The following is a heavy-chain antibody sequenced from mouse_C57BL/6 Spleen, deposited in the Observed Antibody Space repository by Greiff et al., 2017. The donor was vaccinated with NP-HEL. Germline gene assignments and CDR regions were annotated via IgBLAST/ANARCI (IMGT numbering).Heavy chain of an antibody. V-gene: IGHV5-9-1*02. J-gene: IGHJ4*01. CDR2: ISSGGDYI. CDR1: GFTFSSYA. D-gene: IGHD4-1*01. CDR3: TREFHKLGPGDY. Sequence: EVQLVESGEGLVKPGGSLKLSCAASGFTFSSYAMSWVRQTPEKRLEWVAYISSGGDYIYYADTVKGRFTISRDNARNTLYLQMSSLKSEDTAMYYCTREFHKLGPGDYWGQGTSVTVSS.